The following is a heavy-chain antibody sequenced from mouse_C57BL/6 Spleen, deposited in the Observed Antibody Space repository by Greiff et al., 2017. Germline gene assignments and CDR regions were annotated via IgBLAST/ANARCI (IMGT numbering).Heavy chain of an antibody. CDR3: ARITTVVHDY. J-gene: IGHJ2*01. V-gene: IGHV14-2*01. Sequence: VQLQQSGAELVKPGASVKLSCTASGFNIQDYYMHWVKQRTEQGLEWIGRIDPEDGETKYAPKFPVKATITADTSSNTAYLQLSSLTSEDTAVYYCARITTVVHDYWGQGTTLTVSS. D-gene: IGHD1-1*01. CDR2: IDPEDGET. CDR1: GFNIQDYY.